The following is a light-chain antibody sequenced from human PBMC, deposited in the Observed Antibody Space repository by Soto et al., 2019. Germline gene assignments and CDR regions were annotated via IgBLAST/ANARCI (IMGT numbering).Light chain of an antibody. Sequence: DIVMTQSPATLSLSPGERATLSCRASQSVSSYLAWYQHKPGQAPRLLISDASNRATGIPARFSGSGSETDFTLTISSLEPEDSAVYYCQQRSNWRSLTFGEGTKVDIK. CDR3: QQRSNWRSLT. CDR2: DAS. J-gene: IGKJ4*01. V-gene: IGKV3-11*01. CDR1: QSVSSY.